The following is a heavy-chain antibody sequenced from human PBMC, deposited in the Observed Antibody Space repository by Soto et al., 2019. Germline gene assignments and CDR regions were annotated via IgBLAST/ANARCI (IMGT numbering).Heavy chain of an antibody. J-gene: IGHJ4*02. CDR3: ARDSSRVGQGNPYYDFWSGYYSFDY. D-gene: IGHD3-3*01. Sequence: SETLSLTCAVSGGSISSSNWCSWVRQPPGKGLEWIGEIYHSGSTNYNPSLKSRVTISVDKSKNQFSLKLSSVTAADTAVYYCARDSSRVGQGNPYYDFWSGYYSFDYWGQGTLVTVSS. V-gene: IGHV4-4*02. CDR2: IYHSGST. CDR1: GGSISSSNW.